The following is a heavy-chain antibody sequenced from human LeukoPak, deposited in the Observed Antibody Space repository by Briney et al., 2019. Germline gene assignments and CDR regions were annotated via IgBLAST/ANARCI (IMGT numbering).Heavy chain of an antibody. V-gene: IGHV3-33*01. Sequence: GRSLTLSCAASEFTFTTYGMHSVRQAPGKGLEWVAFIYYDGSNIYYADYVKGRFTISRDISKNTLYLQMDSLRAEDTAIYYCARDWKTNSFDYWGQGTLVTVSS. J-gene: IGHJ4*02. CDR1: EFTFTTYG. CDR2: IYYDGSNI. D-gene: IGHD1-1*01. CDR3: ARDWKTNSFDY.